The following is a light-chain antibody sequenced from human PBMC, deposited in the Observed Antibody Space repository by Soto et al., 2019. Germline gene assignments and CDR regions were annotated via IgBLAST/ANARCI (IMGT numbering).Light chain of an antibody. CDR2: DVS. J-gene: IGLJ1*01. CDR3: CSYAGGYSYV. V-gene: IGLV2-11*01. Sequence: QSALTQPRSVSGSPGQSVTVSCIGTSSDVGDYNSVSWYQQHPGKAPKLMIYDVSKRPSGVPDRFSGSKSGNTASLTISGLQDEDEADYYCCSYAGGYSYVFGIGTKVTVL. CDR1: SSDVGDYNS.